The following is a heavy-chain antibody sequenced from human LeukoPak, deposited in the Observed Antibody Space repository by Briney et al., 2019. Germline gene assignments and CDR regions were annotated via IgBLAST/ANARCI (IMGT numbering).Heavy chain of an antibody. V-gene: IGHV1-69*06. D-gene: IGHD2-21*02. Sequence: SVKVSCKASGGTFNSYAISWVRQAPGQGLEWMGGIIPIFGTANYAQKFQGRVTITADKSTSTAYMELSSLRSEDTAVYYCARAVVVTAIEGGWGQGTLVTVSS. CDR2: IIPIFGTA. CDR3: ARAVVVTAIEGG. J-gene: IGHJ4*02. CDR1: GGTFNSYA.